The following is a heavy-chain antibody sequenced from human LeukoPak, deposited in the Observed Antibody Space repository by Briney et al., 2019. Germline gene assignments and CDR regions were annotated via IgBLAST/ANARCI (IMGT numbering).Heavy chain of an antibody. V-gene: IGHV1-2*02. CDR2: INPKSGDT. CDR3: ARGSWDESFQH. J-gene: IGHJ1*01. Sequence: ASVKVSCKASVYTFTDYHMHWVRQAPGQGLEWMGWINPKSGDTNYAQKFQGRVTVSRDTSITTAFMEVRRLRSDDTALYYCARGSWDESFQHWGQGTLVTVPS. CDR1: VYTFTDYH. D-gene: IGHD1-26*01.